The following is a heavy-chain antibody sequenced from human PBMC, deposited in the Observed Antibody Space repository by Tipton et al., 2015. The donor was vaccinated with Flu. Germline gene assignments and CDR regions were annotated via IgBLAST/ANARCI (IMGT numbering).Heavy chain of an antibody. J-gene: IGHJ3*01. CDR1: GGSFSSYA. CDR3: ATYSSAWDLGAFNV. V-gene: IGHV1-69*18. Sequence: QVQLVQSGPEVKKPGSSVKVSCKASGGSFSSYAINWVRQAPGQGLEWMGRIIPGFGAAHYAQKFQGRVTITADESTNTAYMELSSLRSEDTAVYYCATYSSAWDLGAFNVWGQGTLVAVSS. CDR2: IIPGFGAA. D-gene: IGHD6-19*01.